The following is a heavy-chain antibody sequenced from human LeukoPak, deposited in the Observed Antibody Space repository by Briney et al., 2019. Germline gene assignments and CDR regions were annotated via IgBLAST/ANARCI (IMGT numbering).Heavy chain of an antibody. CDR2: ISGSGAYT. V-gene: IGHV3-23*01. J-gene: IGHJ4*02. CDR3: AKENWWLRFGFDY. CDR1: GFTFSSYA. D-gene: IGHD5-12*01. Sequence: GGSLRLSCAASGFTFSSYAMSWVRQAPGKGLEWVSTISGSGAYTYYADSVKGRFTISRDNSKNTLYLQMNSLRAEDTALYYCAKENWWLRFGFDYWGQGTLVAVSS.